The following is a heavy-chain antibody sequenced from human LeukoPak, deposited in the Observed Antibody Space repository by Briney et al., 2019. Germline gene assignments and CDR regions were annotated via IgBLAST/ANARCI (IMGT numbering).Heavy chain of an antibody. V-gene: IGHV3-73*01. CDR1: GFTFSGSA. CDR2: IRSKANSYAT. Sequence: GGSLRLSCAASGFTFSGSAMHWVRQASGKGLEWVGRIRSKANSYATTYAASVKGRFTISRDDSKNTAYLQMNSLKTEDTAVYYCTRRDGFLSGFDPWGQGTLVTVSS. CDR3: TRRDGFLSGFDP. D-gene: IGHD2-21*02. J-gene: IGHJ5*02.